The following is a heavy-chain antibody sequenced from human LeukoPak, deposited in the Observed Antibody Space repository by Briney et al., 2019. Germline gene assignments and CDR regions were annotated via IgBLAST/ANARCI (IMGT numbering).Heavy chain of an antibody. J-gene: IGHJ3*02. V-gene: IGHV1-18*01. D-gene: IGHD3-16*01. CDR1: GYTFTSYG. Sequence: ASVKVSCKASGYTFTSYGMSWVRQPPGQGLEGMGWISAYNGNTNYAQKLQGRVTMTTDTSTSTAYMELRSLRSDDTAVYYCARGGSPPHAFDIWGQGTMVTVSS. CDR2: ISAYNGNT. CDR3: ARGGSPPHAFDI.